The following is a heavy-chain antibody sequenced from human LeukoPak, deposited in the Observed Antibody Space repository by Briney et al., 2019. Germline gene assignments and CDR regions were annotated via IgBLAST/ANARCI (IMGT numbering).Heavy chain of an antibody. CDR3: ARGRGYSGYHFDY. D-gene: IGHD5-12*01. CDR2: ISGSGGST. CDR1: GFTLSSYN. Sequence: PGGSLRLSCAASGFTLSSYNMNWVRQAPGKGLEWVSAISGSGGSTYYADSVKGRFTISRDSSRNTLYLQMNSLRAEDTAVYYCARGRGYSGYHFDYWGQGTLVTVSS. V-gene: IGHV3-23*01. J-gene: IGHJ4*02.